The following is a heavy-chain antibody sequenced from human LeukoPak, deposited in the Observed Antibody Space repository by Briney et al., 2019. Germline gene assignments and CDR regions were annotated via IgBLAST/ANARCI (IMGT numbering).Heavy chain of an antibody. V-gene: IGHV3-23*01. Sequence: GGTLRLSCAASGFTLSIYGMSWVRQAPGKGLEWVSSISGSGDSTYYADSVKGRFAISRDNSKNTLYLQMNSLRAEDTAVYYCAKDRGIISDYWGQGTLVTVSS. J-gene: IGHJ4*02. CDR3: AKDRGIISDY. CDR2: ISGSGDST. D-gene: IGHD3-10*01. CDR1: GFTLSIYG.